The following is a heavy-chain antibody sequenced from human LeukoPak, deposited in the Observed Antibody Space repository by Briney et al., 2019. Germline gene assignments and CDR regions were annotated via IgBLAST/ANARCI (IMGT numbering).Heavy chain of an antibody. J-gene: IGHJ4*02. Sequence: SETLSLTCAVYGGSFSGYYWSSIRQPPGNGLECLGEINHSGSTNYNPSLKSRVTISVDTSKNQFSLKLSSVTAADTAVYYCAREVLWDSGPGVYYFDYWGQGTLVTVSS. D-gene: IGHD5-12*01. V-gene: IGHV4-34*01. CDR3: AREVLWDSGPGVYYFDY. CDR2: INHSGST. CDR1: GGSFSGYY.